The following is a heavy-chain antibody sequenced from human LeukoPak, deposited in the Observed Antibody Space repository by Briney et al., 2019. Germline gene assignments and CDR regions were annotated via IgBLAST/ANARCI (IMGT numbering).Heavy chain of an antibody. CDR3: ARGGGGREFDY. D-gene: IGHD2-15*01. J-gene: IGHJ4*02. Sequence: GSLRLSCAVSGFTLSSYWMHWVRQASGKGLEWVSHINTDGSRTNYADSVKGRLTISRDNAKNTLYLQMNSLRAEDTAVYYCARGGGGREFDYWGQGTLVTVSS. CDR2: INTDGSRT. CDR1: GFTLSSYW. V-gene: IGHV3-74*01.